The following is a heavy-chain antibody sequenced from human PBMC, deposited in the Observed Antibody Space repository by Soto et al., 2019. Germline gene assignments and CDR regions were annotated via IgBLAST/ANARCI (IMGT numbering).Heavy chain of an antibody. V-gene: IGHV3-30*18. CDR1: GFTFSSYG. J-gene: IGHJ5*02. D-gene: IGHD3-10*01. CDR2: ISYDGSNK. CDR3: AKAGGRAGKNNWFDP. Sequence: VGSLRLSCAASGFTFSSYGMHWVRQAPGKGLEWVAVISYDGSNKYYADSVKGRFTISRDNSKNTLYLQMNSLRAEDTAVYYCAKAGGRAGKNNWFDPWGQGTLVTVSS.